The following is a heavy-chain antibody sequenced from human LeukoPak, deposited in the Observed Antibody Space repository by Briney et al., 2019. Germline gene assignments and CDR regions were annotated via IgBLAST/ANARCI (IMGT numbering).Heavy chain of an antibody. CDR3: ARSDGYGLVGI. Sequence: SETLSLTCTVSGGSISSSSYYWGWIRQPPGKGLEWIESIYSSGSTYYNSSLKSRVIILIDTAKNHFSLNLSSVTAADTAVYYCARSDGYGLVGIWGQGTMVTVSS. V-gene: IGHV4-39*07. CDR2: IYSSGST. D-gene: IGHD3-10*01. J-gene: IGHJ3*02. CDR1: GGSISSSSYY.